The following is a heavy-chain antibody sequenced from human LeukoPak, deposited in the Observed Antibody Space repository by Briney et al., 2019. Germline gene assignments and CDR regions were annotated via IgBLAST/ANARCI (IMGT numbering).Heavy chain of an antibody. CDR2: INHSGST. Sequence: PSETLSLTCAVYGGSFSGCYWSWIRQPPGKGLEWIGEINHSGSTNYNPSLKSRVTISVDTSKNQFSLKLSSVTAADTAVYYCASCYDSSGYYAFDIWGQGTMVTVSS. D-gene: IGHD3-22*01. V-gene: IGHV4-34*01. CDR3: ASCYDSSGYYAFDI. CDR1: GGSFSGCY. J-gene: IGHJ3*02.